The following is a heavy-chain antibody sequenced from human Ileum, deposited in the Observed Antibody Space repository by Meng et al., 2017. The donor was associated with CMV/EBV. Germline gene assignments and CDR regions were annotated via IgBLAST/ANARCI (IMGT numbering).Heavy chain of an antibody. Sequence: SGRSVVSSTFYWIWIRPPPGKGLEWIWSINYSGSTNYNASLKSRITISVDTSKNQFSLKLSSVTAADTAMYYCGRHDDFWTGYNDYWGQGTLVTVSS. J-gene: IGHJ4*02. CDR2: INYSGST. CDR3: GRHDDFWTGYNDY. V-gene: IGHV4-61*01. CDR1: GRSVVSSTFY. D-gene: IGHD3/OR15-3a*01.